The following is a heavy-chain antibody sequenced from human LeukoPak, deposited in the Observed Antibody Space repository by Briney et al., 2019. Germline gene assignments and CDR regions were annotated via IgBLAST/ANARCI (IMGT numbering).Heavy chain of an antibody. J-gene: IGHJ2*01. CDR2: INGDGRNI. CDR3: AKGLNYYDSSGPATGLDL. CDR1: GFTFSSYW. Sequence: GGSLRLSCVASGFTFSSYWMHWVRQDPRKGLVWVSRINGDGRNINYADSVRGRFTISRDNAKNTLYLQMNSLRVEDTALYYCAKGLNYYDSSGPATGLDLWGRGTLVTVSS. D-gene: IGHD3-22*01. V-gene: IGHV3-74*01.